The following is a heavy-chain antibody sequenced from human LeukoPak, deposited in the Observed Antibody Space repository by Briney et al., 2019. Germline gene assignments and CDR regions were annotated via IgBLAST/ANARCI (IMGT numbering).Heavy chain of an antibody. D-gene: IGHD2-15*01. V-gene: IGHV1-69*06. CDR3: AREPGGFRKYLAY. CDR1: GDTLGNYA. CDR2: IIPIFGTT. J-gene: IGHJ4*02. Sequence: SVKVCCKASGDTLGNYAITWVRQAPGQGLEWMGRIIPIFGTTYYAQKFQGRVTITADKSTNTAYMEMSSLKSEDTAVYYCAREPGGFRKYLAYWGQGALVTVSS.